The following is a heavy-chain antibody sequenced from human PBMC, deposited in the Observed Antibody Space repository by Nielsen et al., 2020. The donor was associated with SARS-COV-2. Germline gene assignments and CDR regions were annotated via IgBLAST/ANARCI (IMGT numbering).Heavy chain of an antibody. CDR3: VSSPDYYRDT. CDR2: INPSGGTP. Sequence: SVKVSCKASGYTFTNFYLHWVRRAPGQGLEWMGVINPSGGTPTFTQSFQGRATMTYDTSTSTLYMELISLRSEDTAMYYCVSSPDYYRDTWGQGTLVTVSS. V-gene: IGHV1-46*01. CDR1: GYTFTNFY. J-gene: IGHJ5*02. D-gene: IGHD3-9*01.